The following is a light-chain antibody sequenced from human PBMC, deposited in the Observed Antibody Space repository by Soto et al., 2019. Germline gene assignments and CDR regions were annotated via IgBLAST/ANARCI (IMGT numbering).Light chain of an antibody. CDR3: QQLHDYPIT. CDR2: AAS. V-gene: IGKV1-17*01. CDR1: QVITND. Sequence: DIQMTQSPSSLSASVGYRLTITCRASQVITNDLGWYQQKPGKAPKRLIYAASTLQSGVPSRFSGSGSGTDFTLTISSLQPEDFATYYCQQLHDYPITFGQGTRLDI. J-gene: IGKJ5*01.